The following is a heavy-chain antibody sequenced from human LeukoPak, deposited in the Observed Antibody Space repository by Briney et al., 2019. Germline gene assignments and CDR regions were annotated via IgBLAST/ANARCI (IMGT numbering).Heavy chain of an antibody. CDR1: GYTFTGYY. CDR2: INPNSGGT. Sequence: VASVKVSCKASGYTFTGYYMHWVRQAPGQGLEWMGWINPNSGGTNYAQKFQGRVTMTRDTSVSTAYMELSRLRSDDTAVYYCARPIAGSSSWYVEAFAIWGQGTMVTVSS. CDR3: ARPIAGSSSWYVEAFAI. D-gene: IGHD6-13*01. V-gene: IGHV1-2*02. J-gene: IGHJ3*02.